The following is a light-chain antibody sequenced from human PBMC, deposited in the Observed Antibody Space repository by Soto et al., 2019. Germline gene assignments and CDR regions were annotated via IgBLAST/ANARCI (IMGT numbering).Light chain of an antibody. J-gene: IGLJ1*01. Sequence: QSALTQPRSVSGSPGQSVTISCTGTSSDVGGYNYVSWYQQHPGKAPKLMIYDVSKRPSGVPDRLSGSKSGNTASLTISGLQAEDEADYYCCSYAGSYTPWVFGTGTKLTVL. CDR3: CSYAGSYTPWV. CDR2: DVS. V-gene: IGLV2-11*01. CDR1: SSDVGGYNY.